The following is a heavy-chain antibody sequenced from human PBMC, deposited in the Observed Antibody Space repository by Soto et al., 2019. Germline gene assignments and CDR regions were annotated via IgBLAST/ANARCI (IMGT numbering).Heavy chain of an antibody. CDR3: AKSDQYYDFWSGYRHFDY. Sequence: GGSLRLSCAASGFTFSSYAMSWVRQAPGKGLEWVSAISGSGGSTYYADSVKGRFTISRDNSKNTLYLQMNSLRAEDTAVYYCAKSDQYYDFWSGYRHFDYWGQGTLVTVSS. D-gene: IGHD3-3*01. V-gene: IGHV3-23*01. J-gene: IGHJ4*02. CDR2: ISGSGGST. CDR1: GFTFSSYA.